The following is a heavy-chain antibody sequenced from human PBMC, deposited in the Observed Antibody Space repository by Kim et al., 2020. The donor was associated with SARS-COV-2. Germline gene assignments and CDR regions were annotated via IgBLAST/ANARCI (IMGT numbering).Heavy chain of an antibody. CDR2: ISWNSGSI. J-gene: IGHJ4*01. CDR1: GFTFDDYA. D-gene: IGHD3-10*01. Sequence: GGSLRLSCAASGFTFDDYAMHWVRQAPGKGLEWVSGISWNSGSIGYADSVKGRFTISRDNAKNSLYLQMNSLRAEDTALYYCAKDYKSYYASGTFDYWG. V-gene: IGHV3-9*01. CDR3: AKDYKSYYASGTFDY.